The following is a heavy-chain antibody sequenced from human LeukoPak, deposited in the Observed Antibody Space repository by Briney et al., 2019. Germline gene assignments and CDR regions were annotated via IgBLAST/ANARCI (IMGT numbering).Heavy chain of an antibody. J-gene: IGHJ4*02. CDR3: ARSGYNRAPDY. D-gene: IGHD5-24*01. Sequence: SETLSLTCKVSGVSMSPYYWSWIRQSPGTGLEWLGYIYYSGSTNYNPSLKSRVTISVDTSKNQFSLKLSSVTAADTAVYYCARSGYNRAPDYWGQGTLVTVSS. CDR2: IYYSGST. CDR1: GVSMSPYY. V-gene: IGHV4-59*01.